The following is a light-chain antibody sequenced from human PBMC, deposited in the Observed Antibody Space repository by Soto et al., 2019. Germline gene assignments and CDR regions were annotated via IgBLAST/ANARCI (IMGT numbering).Light chain of an antibody. V-gene: IGKV4-1*01. J-gene: IGKJ3*01. CDR1: QTVLYRSNSKNF. Sequence: DIVMTQSPDSLAVSLGERATINCKSSQTVLYRSNSKNFVAWYQQKPGQPPKLLIYWASTRESGVPDRFSGSGSGTDFTLTISSLQAEDVAVYYCQQYYITPFTFGPGTKVDI. CDR2: WAS. CDR3: QQYYITPFT.